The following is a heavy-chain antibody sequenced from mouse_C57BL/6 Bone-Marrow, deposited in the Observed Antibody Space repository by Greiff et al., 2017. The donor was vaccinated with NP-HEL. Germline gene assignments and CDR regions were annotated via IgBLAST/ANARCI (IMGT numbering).Heavy chain of an antibody. CDR1: GYTFTDYY. CDR2: INPYNGGT. D-gene: IGHD2-3*01. V-gene: IGHV1-19*01. Sequence: VHVKQSGPVLVKPGASVKMSCKASGYTFTDYYMNWVKQSHGKSLEWIGVINPYNGGTSYNQKFKGKATLTVDKSSSTAYMELNSLTSEDSAVYYCARGGLLPYYFDYWGQGTTLTVSS. CDR3: ARGGLLPYYFDY. J-gene: IGHJ2*01.